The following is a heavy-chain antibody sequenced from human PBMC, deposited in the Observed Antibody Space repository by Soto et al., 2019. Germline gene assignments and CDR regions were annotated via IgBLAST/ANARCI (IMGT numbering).Heavy chain of an antibody. D-gene: IGHD6-6*01. J-gene: IGHJ4*02. V-gene: IGHV1-8*01. CDR2: MNPNSGNT. CDR1: GYTFTSYD. Sequence: QVQLVQSGAEVKKPGASVKVSCKASGYTFTSYDINWVRQATGQGLEWMGWMNPNSGNTGYAQKFQGRVTMTRNTSISTAYMELSSLRSEDTAVYYCARASGDFFEYSSSQRHFDYWGQGTLVTVSS. CDR3: ARASGDFFEYSSSQRHFDY.